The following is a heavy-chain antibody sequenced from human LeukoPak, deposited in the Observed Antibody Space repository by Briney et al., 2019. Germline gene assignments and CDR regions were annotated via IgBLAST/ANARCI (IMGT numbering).Heavy chain of an antibody. Sequence: ASVTPSCTASGYTFTGYYMHWVRQAPGQGLEWMGWINPNSGGTNYAQTFKGRVTMTRDTSISTAYMELSRLRSDDTAVYYCARGSGYFDWLAPYYYYGMDVCGQGTTVTVSS. D-gene: IGHD3-9*01. CDR3: ARGSGYFDWLAPYYYYGMDV. J-gene: IGHJ6*02. CDR1: GYTFTGYY. V-gene: IGHV1-2*02. CDR2: INPNSGGT.